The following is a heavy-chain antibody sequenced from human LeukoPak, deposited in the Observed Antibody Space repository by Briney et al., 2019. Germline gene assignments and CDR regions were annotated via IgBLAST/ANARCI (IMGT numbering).Heavy chain of an antibody. D-gene: IGHD6-19*01. CDR2: ISSSSSYI. V-gene: IGHV3-21*01. Sequence: PGGSLRLSCAASGFTFSSYSMNWVRQAPRKGLEWVSSISSSSSYIYYADSVKGRFTISRDNAKNSLYLQMNSLRAEDTAVYYCAREIAVAGTSRGSDYWGQGTLATVSS. CDR3: AREIAVAGTSRGSDY. J-gene: IGHJ4*02. CDR1: GFTFSSYS.